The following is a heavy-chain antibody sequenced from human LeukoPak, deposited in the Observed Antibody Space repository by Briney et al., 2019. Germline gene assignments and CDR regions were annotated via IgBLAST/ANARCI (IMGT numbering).Heavy chain of an antibody. Sequence: GASVKVSCKASGYTFTSYDINWVRQATGQGLEWMGWMNPNSGNTGYAQKFQGRVTMTRNTSISTAYMELSSLRSEDTAVYYCARGSQSFPFDWLKYGLYGMDVWGQGTTVTVSS. J-gene: IGHJ6*02. CDR1: GYTFTSYD. CDR3: ARGSQSFPFDWLKYGLYGMDV. D-gene: IGHD3-9*01. CDR2: MNPNSGNT. V-gene: IGHV1-8*01.